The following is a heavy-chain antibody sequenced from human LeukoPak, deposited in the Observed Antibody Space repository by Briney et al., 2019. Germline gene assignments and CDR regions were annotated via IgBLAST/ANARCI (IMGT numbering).Heavy chain of an antibody. V-gene: IGHV3-48*03. CDR2: ISSSGDTI. CDR3: ARWSRLFFGGFDS. D-gene: IGHD4-23*01. CDR1: GFTFSSYE. J-gene: IGHJ4*02. Sequence: PAGGSLRLSCAASGFTFSSYEMNWVRQAPGKGLEWVSYISSSGDTIYYADSVKGRFTISRDNSKNTLYLQLNSLRPEDMGVYYCARWSRLFFGGFDSWGQGTLVTVSS.